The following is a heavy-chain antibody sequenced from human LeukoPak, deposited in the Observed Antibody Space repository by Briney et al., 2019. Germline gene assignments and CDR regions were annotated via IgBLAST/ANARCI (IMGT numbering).Heavy chain of an antibody. J-gene: IGHJ4*02. CDR3: VRAPPQSLWFGECID. CDR1: GFTFSSYA. V-gene: IGHV3-30-3*01. Sequence: GGSLRLSCAASGFTFSSYAMHWVRQAPGKGLEWVAVISYDGSNKYYADSVKGRFTISRDNSKNTLYLQMNSLRAEDTAVYYCVRAPPQSLWFGECIDWGQGTLVTVSS. D-gene: IGHD3-10*01. CDR2: ISYDGSNK.